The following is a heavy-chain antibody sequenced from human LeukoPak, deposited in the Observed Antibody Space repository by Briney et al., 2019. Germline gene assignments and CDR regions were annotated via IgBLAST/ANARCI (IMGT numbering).Heavy chain of an antibody. CDR1: GYSISSGYY. CDR2: IYHSGST. V-gene: IGHV4-38-2*01. Sequence: SETLSLTCAVSGYSISSGYYWGWIRQPPGKGLEWIGSIYHSGSTYYNPSLKSRVTISVDTSKNQFSLKLSSVTAADTAVYYCARAVHRTQIVVVTTRPYCYFDLWGRGTLVTVSS. CDR3: ARAVHRTQIVVVTTRPYCYFDL. J-gene: IGHJ2*01. D-gene: IGHD3-22*01.